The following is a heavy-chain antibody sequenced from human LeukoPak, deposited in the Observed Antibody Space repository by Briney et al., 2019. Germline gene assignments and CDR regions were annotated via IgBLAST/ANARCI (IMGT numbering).Heavy chain of an antibody. CDR1: EFAFSSYE. CDR3: ARGSDYGVGAFDI. CDR2: ISTSVSTI. D-gene: IGHD4-17*01. J-gene: IGHJ3*02. Sequence: PEGSLRLSCAASEFAFSSYEMNWVRQAPGKGLEWVSYISTSVSTIYYGDSVKGRFTISRDNAKNSLFLQMNILRAEDTAVYYCARGSDYGVGAFDIWGQGTMVTVSS. V-gene: IGHV3-48*03.